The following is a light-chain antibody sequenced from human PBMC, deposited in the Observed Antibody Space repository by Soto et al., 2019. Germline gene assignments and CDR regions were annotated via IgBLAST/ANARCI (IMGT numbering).Light chain of an antibody. V-gene: IGKV3-20*01. CDR2: GAS. J-gene: IGKJ4*01. Sequence: ESVLTQSPGTLSLSPGERATLSCRARQSISGNYLAWYQQKPGQAPRLLIHGASSRATGIPDRFSGSGSGTDFTLTITRLEPEDFAVYYCQQSVGTFGGGTKVEIK. CDR1: QSISGNY. CDR3: QQSVGT.